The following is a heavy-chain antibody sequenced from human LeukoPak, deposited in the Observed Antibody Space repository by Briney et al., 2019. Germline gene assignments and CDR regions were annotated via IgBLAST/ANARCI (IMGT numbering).Heavy chain of an antibody. CDR1: GYTFTSYG. D-gene: IGHD3-22*01. Sequence: GASVKVSCKASGYTFTSYGISWVRQAPGQGLEWMGRIIPILGIANYAQKFQGRVTITADKSTSTAYMELSSLRSEDTAVYYCARDAMIVVVTLFDYWGQGTLVTVSS. CDR3: ARDAMIVVVTLFDY. V-gene: IGHV1-69*04. CDR2: IIPILGIA. J-gene: IGHJ4*02.